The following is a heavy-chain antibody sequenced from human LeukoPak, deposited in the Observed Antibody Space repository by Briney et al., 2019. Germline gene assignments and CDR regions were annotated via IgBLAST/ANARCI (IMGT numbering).Heavy chain of an antibody. J-gene: IGHJ4*02. CDR3: ARDLPRYNWNDLDY. Sequence: PRRSLRISCAASGFTFRSYAMHRVRQAPATVLDWVAVISYDGSNKYYADSVKGRFTISRDNSKNTLYLQMNSLRAEDTAVYYCARDLPRYNWNDLDYWGQGTLVTVSS. D-gene: IGHD1-20*01. V-gene: IGHV3-30-3*01. CDR2: ISYDGSNK. CDR1: GFTFRSYA.